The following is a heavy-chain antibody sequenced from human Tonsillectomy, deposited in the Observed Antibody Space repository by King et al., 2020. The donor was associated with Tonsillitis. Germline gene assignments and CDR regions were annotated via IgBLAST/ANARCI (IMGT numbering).Heavy chain of an antibody. CDR1: GLTFSSYS. V-gene: IGHV3-48*04. CDR3: ARLTTVTTVDY. CDR2: IGGSGTTI. J-gene: IGHJ4*02. Sequence: QLVQSGGGLVQPGGSLRLSCVASGLTFSSYSMNWVRQAPGKGLEWVSYIGGSGTTIYYADSVKGRFTISRDNAKNSLYLQMNSLRVEDTAVYYCARLTTVTTVDYWGQGTPVTVSS. D-gene: IGHD4-17*01.